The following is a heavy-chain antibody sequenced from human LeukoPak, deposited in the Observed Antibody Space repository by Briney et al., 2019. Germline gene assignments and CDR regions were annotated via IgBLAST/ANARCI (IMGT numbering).Heavy chain of an antibody. CDR1: GFTFSSYA. J-gene: IGHJ4*02. CDR3: AKAVSKPHYYFDY. D-gene: IGHD5/OR15-5a*01. Sequence: PGGSLRLSCAASGFTFSSYAMSWVRQAPGKGLEWVSTFSGSSGAPYYADSVKGRFTISRDNSKNTLYLQMNSLRAEDTAVYYCAKAVSKPHYYFDYWGQGTLVTVSS. CDR2: FSGSSGAP. V-gene: IGHV3-23*01.